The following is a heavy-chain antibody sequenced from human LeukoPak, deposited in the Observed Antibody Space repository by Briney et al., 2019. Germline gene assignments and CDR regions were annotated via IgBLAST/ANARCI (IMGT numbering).Heavy chain of an antibody. CDR3: AREHSSSSPSPYYYYYMDV. J-gene: IGHJ6*03. Sequence: PSETLSLTCTVSGGSISSGDYYWSWIRQPPGKGLEWIGYIYYSGSTYYNPSLKSRVTISVDTSKNQFSLKLSSVTAADTAVYYYAREHSSSSPSPYYYYYMDVWGKGTTVTVSS. CDR2: IYYSGST. V-gene: IGHV4-30-4*08. CDR1: GGSISSGDYY. D-gene: IGHD6-13*01.